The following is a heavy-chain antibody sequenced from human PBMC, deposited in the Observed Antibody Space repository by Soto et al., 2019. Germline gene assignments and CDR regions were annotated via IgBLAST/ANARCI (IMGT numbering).Heavy chain of an antibody. J-gene: IGHJ6*02. D-gene: IGHD2-15*01. CDR2: IIPIFGTA. CDR1: GGTFSSYA. Sequence: SVKVSCKASGGTFSSYAISWVRQAPGQGLEWMGGIIPIFGTANYAQKFQGRVTITADESTSTAYMELSSLRSEDTAVYYCARASCSGGSCYPSYHYYYGMDVWGQGTTVTVSS. CDR3: ARASCSGGSCYPSYHYYYGMDV. V-gene: IGHV1-69*13.